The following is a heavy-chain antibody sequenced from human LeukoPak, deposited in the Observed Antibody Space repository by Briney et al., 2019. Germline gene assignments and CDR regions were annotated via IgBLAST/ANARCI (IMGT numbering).Heavy chain of an antibody. CDR3: ARAGGISPFDY. Sequence: PSETLSLTCTVSGGSISTYYWSWIRQPPGEGLEWIGYISNSGTTNYNPSLKSRVTISVDTSKNQLSLKLSSVTAADTALYYCARAGGISPFDYWGQGTLVTVSS. D-gene: IGHD4-23*01. J-gene: IGHJ4*02. V-gene: IGHV4-59*01. CDR2: ISNSGTT. CDR1: GGSISTYY.